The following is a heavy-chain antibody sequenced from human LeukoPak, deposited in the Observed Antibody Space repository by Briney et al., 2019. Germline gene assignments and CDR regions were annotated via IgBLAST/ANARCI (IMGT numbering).Heavy chain of an antibody. CDR3: ARDLNGGIDY. J-gene: IGHJ4*02. V-gene: IGHV3-21*01. CDR1: GFTFSNYG. D-gene: IGHD4-23*01. Sequence: PGGTLRLSCAASGFTFSNYGMNWVRQAPGKGLEWVSSISSSSSYIYYADSVKGRFTISRDNAKNSLYLQMNSLRAEDTAVYDCARDLNGGIDYWGQGTLVTVSS. CDR2: ISSSSSYI.